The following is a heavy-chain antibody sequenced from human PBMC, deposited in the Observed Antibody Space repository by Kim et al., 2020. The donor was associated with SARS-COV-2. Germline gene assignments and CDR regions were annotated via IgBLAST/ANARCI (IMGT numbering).Heavy chain of an antibody. CDR3: AGSYDSSGYTRYNFDY. V-gene: IGHV4-34*01. Sequence: SETLSLTCAVYGGSFSGYYWSWIRQPPGKGLEWIGEINHSGSTSYNPSLKSRVTISVDTSKNQFSLKLSSVTAADTAVYYCAGSYDSSGYTRYNFDYWGQGTLVTVSS. D-gene: IGHD3-22*01. CDR2: INHSGST. CDR1: GGSFSGYY. J-gene: IGHJ4*02.